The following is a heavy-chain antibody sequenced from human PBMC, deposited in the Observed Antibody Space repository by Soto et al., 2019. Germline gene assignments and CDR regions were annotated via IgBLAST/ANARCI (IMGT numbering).Heavy chain of an antibody. CDR2: INAYNGNT. Sequence: GASVKVSCKASGYTFTSYGISWVRQAPGQGLEWMGWINAYNGNTNYAQKLQGRVTMTTDTSTSTAYMELRSLRSDDTAVYYCARDRAEYYYGSGSYYTSWFDPWGQGTLVTVSS. J-gene: IGHJ5*02. CDR3: ARDRAEYYYGSGSYYTSWFDP. D-gene: IGHD3-10*01. CDR1: GYTFTSYG. V-gene: IGHV1-18*04.